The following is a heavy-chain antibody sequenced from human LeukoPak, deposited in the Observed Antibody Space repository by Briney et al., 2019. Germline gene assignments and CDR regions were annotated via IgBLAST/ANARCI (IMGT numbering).Heavy chain of an antibody. CDR3: ARDGYYYDSSGYLFDY. CDR1: GGSISSYY. V-gene: IGHV4-4*07. D-gene: IGHD3-22*01. CDR2: IYTSGST. J-gene: IGHJ4*02. Sequence: PSETLSLTCTVSGGSISSYYWGWIRQPAGKGLECIGRIYTSGSTNYNPSLKSRVTMSVDTSKNQFSLKLSSVTAADTAVYYCARDGYYYDSSGYLFDYWGQGTLVTVSS.